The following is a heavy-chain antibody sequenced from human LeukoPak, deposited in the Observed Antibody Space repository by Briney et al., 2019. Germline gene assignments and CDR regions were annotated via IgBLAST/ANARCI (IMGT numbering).Heavy chain of an antibody. V-gene: IGHV1-69*13. J-gene: IGHJ5*02. CDR1: GGTFSSYA. Sequence: SVKVSCKASGGTFSSYAISWVRQAPGQGLEWMGGIIPIFGTANYAQKFQGRVTITADESTSTAYMELRSLRSDDTAVYYCARDPRTDYSGSWLNWFDPWGQGTLVTVSS. CDR3: ARDPRTDYSGSWLNWFDP. CDR2: IIPIFGTA. D-gene: IGHD6-13*01.